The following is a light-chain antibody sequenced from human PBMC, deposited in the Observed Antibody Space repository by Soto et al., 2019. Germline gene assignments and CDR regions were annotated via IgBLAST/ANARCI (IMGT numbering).Light chain of an antibody. CDR3: AAWDDSLRGVL. V-gene: IGLV1-47*01. Sequence: QSVLTQPPSASGTPGQRVTISCSGSSSNIGRNFVYWYQQFPGTAPKLLIYRNNERSSGVPERFSGSKSDTAASLAISGLRSEDEADYFCAAWDDSLRGVLFGGGTKLTVL. CDR2: RNN. J-gene: IGLJ2*01. CDR1: SSNIGRNF.